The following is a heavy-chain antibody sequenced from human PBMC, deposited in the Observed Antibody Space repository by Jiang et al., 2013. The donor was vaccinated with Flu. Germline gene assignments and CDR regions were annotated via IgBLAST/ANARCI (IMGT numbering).Heavy chain of an antibody. Sequence: GGGLVQPGRSLRLSCAASGFTFDDYAMHWVRQAPGKGLEWVSGISWNSGSIGYADSVKGRFTISRDNAKNSLYLQMNSLRAEDTALYYCAKGGEPATYYYDSSGYVLDLETTNNWFDPWGQGTLVTVSS. CDR2: ISWNSGSI. J-gene: IGHJ5*02. D-gene: IGHD3-22*01. CDR1: GFTFDDYA. V-gene: IGHV3-9*01. CDR3: AKGGEPATYYYDSSGYVLDLETTNNWFDP.